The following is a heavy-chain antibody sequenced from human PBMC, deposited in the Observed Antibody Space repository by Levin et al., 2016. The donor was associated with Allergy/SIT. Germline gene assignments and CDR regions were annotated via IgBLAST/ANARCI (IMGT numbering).Heavy chain of an antibody. J-gene: IGHJ4*02. V-gene: IGHV1-46*01. CDR3: ARSRVPYYYDSSGYTFDY. CDR2: INPSSGST. D-gene: IGHD3-22*01. Sequence: WVRQAPGQGLEWMGLINPSSGSTTYAQKFQGRVTTARDTSTTTVYMELNSLRSEDTAVYYCARSRVPYYYDSSGYTFDYWGQGTLVTVSS.